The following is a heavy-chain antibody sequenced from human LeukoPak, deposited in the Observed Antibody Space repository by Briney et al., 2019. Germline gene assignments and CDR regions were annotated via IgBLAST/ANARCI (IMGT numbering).Heavy chain of an antibody. D-gene: IGHD6-19*01. V-gene: IGHV4-59*01. CDR3: ARGGQLAVPDPFDS. Sequence: SETLSLTCAAYGGSFSGYYWSWIRQPPGKALEWLGHIYYSGSTTYSPSLKSRLTISVDTSRNQFSLSLISVTAADTAVYYCARGGQLAVPDPFDSWGQGTLVTVSS. CDR1: GGSFSGYY. J-gene: IGHJ4*02. CDR2: IYYSGST.